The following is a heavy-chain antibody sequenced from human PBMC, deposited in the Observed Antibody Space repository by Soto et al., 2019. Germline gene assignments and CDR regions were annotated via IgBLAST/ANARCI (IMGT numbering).Heavy chain of an antibody. V-gene: IGHV3-74*01. CDR3: ARGGLRAYWIDP. CDR1: GFIFSNYW. Sequence: EVQLVESGGGLIQPGGSLRLSCAASGFIFSNYWIHWVRQAPGEGLVWLSRINGDGSGTNYADSVKGRFTISRDNAKNTVYVQMNSLRAEDTAVYYCARGGLRAYWIDPWGQGTLVTVSS. J-gene: IGHJ5*02. D-gene: IGHD4-17*01. CDR2: INGDGSGT.